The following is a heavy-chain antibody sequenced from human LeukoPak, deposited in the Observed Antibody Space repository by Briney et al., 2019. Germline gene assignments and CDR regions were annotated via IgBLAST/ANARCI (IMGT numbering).Heavy chain of an antibody. J-gene: IGHJ4*02. V-gene: IGHV1-69*05. CDR3: ARAAGKGYYDSSGYPY. D-gene: IGHD3-22*01. Sequence: SVKVSCKASGGTFSSYAISWVRQAPGQGLEWMGAIIPIFGTANYAQKFQGRVTITTDESTSTAYMELSSLRSEDTAVYYCARAAGKGYYDSSGYPYWGQGTLVTVSS. CDR1: GGTFSSYA. CDR2: IIPIFGTA.